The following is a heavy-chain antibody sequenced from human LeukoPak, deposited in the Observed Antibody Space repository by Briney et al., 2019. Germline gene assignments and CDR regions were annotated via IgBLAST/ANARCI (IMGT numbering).Heavy chain of an antibody. Sequence: GGSLRLSCAASGFTFDDYAIHWVRQAPGRGLEWVSLISGDGHTTYYADSVKGRFTISRDNSKNTLYLQMNSLRAEDTAVYYCARDRGSYFDYWGQGTLVTVSS. D-gene: IGHD3-16*01. CDR3: ARDRGSYFDY. J-gene: IGHJ4*02. CDR2: ISGDGHTT. V-gene: IGHV3-43*02. CDR1: GFTFDDYA.